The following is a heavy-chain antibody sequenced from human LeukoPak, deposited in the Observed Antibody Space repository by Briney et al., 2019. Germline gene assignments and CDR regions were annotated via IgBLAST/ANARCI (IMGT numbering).Heavy chain of an antibody. V-gene: IGHV3-30-3*01. D-gene: IGHD6-19*01. CDR3: ARSLGSSGPVDY. Sequence: GGSLRLSCATSGFTFSSYAIHWVRQAPGKGLEWVAVISYDGSNKYYADSMKGRFTISRDNSKNTLYLQMNSLRAEGTAVYYCARSLGSSGPVDYWGQGTLVTVSS. CDR1: GFTFSSYA. J-gene: IGHJ4*02. CDR2: ISYDGSNK.